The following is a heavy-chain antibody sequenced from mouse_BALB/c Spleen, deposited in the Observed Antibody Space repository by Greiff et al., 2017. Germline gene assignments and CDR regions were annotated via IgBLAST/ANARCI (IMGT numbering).Heavy chain of an antibody. Sequence: QVQLQQSGAELARPGASVKLSCKASGYTFTDYYINWVKQRTGQGLGWIGEIYPGSGNTYYNEKFKGKATLTADKSSSTAYMQLSSLTSEDSAVYFCAGGYSAGWCAYWGQGTLVAVSA. CDR2: IYPGSGNT. V-gene: IGHV1-77*01. D-gene: IGHD2-3*01. CDR1: GYTFTDYY. CDR3: AGGYSAGWCAY. J-gene: IGHJ3*01.